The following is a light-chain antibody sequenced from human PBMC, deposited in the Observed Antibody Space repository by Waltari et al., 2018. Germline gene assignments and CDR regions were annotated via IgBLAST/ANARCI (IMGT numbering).Light chain of an antibody. CDR3: SSFTTTSPLSPYV. CDR2: EVS. V-gene: IGLV2-14*01. J-gene: IGLJ1*01. CDR1: SSDVGAYTHNY. Sequence: QSALTQPASVSGSPGQSISISCTGTSSDVGAYTHNYVSWYHHHPGHAPNPIIYEVSNRPSAIPVRFSGSRSGNTASLTISGLLAEDEADYYCSSFTTTSPLSPYVFGTGTKVTVL.